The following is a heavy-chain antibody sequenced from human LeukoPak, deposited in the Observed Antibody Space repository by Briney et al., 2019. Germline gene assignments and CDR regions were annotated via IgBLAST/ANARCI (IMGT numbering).Heavy chain of an antibody. CDR3: ARDLENSSSWYIRYFDL. Sequence: KSSETLSLTCTVSGGSISSSSYYWGWIRQPPGKGLEWIGSIYYSGSTYYNPSLKSRVTISVDTSKNQFSLKLSSVTAADTAVYYCARDLENSSSWYIRYFDLWGRGTLVTVSS. V-gene: IGHV4-39*07. CDR1: GGSISSSSYY. D-gene: IGHD6-13*01. CDR2: IYYSGST. J-gene: IGHJ2*01.